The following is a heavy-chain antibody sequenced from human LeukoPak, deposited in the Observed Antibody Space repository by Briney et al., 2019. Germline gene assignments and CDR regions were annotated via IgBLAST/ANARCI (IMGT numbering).Heavy chain of an antibody. Sequence: ASVKVSCKASGGTFSSYAISWVRQAPGQGLEWMGGIIPIFGTANYAQKFQGRVTITADESTSTAYMELSSLRSEDTAVYYCARVPRSGMATTIYYYYGMDVWGQGITVTVSS. CDR1: GGTFSSYA. V-gene: IGHV1-69*13. J-gene: IGHJ6*02. CDR2: IIPIFGTA. D-gene: IGHD5-24*01. CDR3: ARVPRSGMATTIYYYYGMDV.